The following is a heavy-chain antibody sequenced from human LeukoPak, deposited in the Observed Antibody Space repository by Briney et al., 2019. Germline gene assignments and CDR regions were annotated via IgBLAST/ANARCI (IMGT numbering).Heavy chain of an antibody. CDR1: GFTFGSYG. CDR3: AKLAVKYYGSGTYRFPYYFDY. J-gene: IGHJ4*02. Sequence: GMSLRLSCAASGFTFGSYGMHWVRQAPGKGLEWVAVISYDGNNKYYGDSVKGRFTISRDNSKGTLDLQMNSLISEDTAVYYCAKLAVKYYGSGTYRFPYYFDYWGLGTLVTVSS. D-gene: IGHD3-10*01. V-gene: IGHV3-30*18. CDR2: ISYDGNNK.